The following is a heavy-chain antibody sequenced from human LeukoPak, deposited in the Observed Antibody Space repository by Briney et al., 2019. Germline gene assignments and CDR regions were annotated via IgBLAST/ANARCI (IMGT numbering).Heavy chain of an antibody. V-gene: IGHV4-59*06. CDR1: GGSISSYY. CDR2: IYYSGST. D-gene: IGHD2-2*01. CDR3: ARDVVVPAATPGAFDI. Sequence: PSETLSLTCTVSGGSISSYYWSWIRQPPGKGLEWIGYIYYSGSTYYNPSLKSRVTISVDTSKNQFSLKLSSVTAADTAVYYCARDVVVPAATPGAFDIWGQGTMVTVSS. J-gene: IGHJ3*02.